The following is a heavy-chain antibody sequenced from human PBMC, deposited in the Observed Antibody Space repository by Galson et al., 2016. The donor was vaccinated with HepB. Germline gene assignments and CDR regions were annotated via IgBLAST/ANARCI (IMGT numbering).Heavy chain of an antibody. CDR3: AQHVDAGNSADYHGLNV. D-gene: IGHD4-23*01. J-gene: IGHJ6*02. Sequence: SLRLSCAASAFIFDDYGMHWVRQAPGKGLEWVSLITEHDDRNYYEASVKGRFTVSRDNSKNILYLQMNSLKIEDTALYYCAQHVDAGNSADYHGLNVWGQGTTVTVSS. CDR1: AFIFDDYG. V-gene: IGHV3-43*02. CDR2: ITEHDDRN.